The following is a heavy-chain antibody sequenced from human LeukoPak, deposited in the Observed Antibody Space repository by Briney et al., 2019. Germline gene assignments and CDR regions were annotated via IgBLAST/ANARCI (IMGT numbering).Heavy chain of an antibody. J-gene: IGHJ4*02. CDR1: GYTFTSYA. CDR2: INAGNGNT. D-gene: IGHD3-22*01. CDR3: ARGENCDSSGYYSVSDY. Sequence: ASVKVSCKASGYTFTSYAMHWVRQAPGQRLEWMGWINAGNGNTKYSQKFQGRVTITRDTSASTAYMELSSLRSEDTAVYYCARGENCDSSGYYSVSDYWGQGTLVTVSS. V-gene: IGHV1-3*01.